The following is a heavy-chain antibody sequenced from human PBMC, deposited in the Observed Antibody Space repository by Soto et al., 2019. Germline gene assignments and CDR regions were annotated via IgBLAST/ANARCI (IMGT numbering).Heavy chain of an antibody. CDR2: FNPSGGST. CDR3: ARADYYDSSGFYYDC. Sequence: ASVKVSCKASGYIFTNHYIHWVRQAPGQGLEWMGIFNPSGGSTNYLQKFQGRITMTRDTSTSTVYMELSSLRSEDTAVYFCARADYYDSSGFYYDCWGQGSLVTVSS. CDR1: GYIFTNHY. V-gene: IGHV1-46*01. J-gene: IGHJ4*02. D-gene: IGHD3-22*01.